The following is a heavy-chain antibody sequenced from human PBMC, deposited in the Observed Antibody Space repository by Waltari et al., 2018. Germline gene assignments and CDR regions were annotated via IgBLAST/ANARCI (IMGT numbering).Heavy chain of an antibody. CDR1: GFPFSTYT. J-gene: IGHJ6*02. CDR2: MSASGLI. V-gene: IGHV3-23*01. D-gene: IGHD6-13*01. Sequence: EAQLSESGGGLVQPGGSLSRSCAASGFPFSTYTMSWVRQAPGKGLEWVSVMSASGLIYYAESVKGRFSISRDNSKNTLYLQMNRLRDEDTAIYYCAKDEGARIAPTYGMDVWGQGP. CDR3: AKDEGARIAPTYGMDV.